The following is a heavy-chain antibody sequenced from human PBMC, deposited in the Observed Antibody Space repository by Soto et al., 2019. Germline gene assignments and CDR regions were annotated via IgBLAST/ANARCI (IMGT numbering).Heavy chain of an antibody. V-gene: IGHV4-4*02. CDR3: ARKAWVRFDY. D-gene: IGHD7-27*01. CDR2: VFHTGNT. CDR1: GYSISSSVW. Sequence: SEILTLACAVSGYSISSSVWWTWVRQPPGKGLEWIGEVFHTGNTNYNPSLKSRVTMSVDKSTNEFSLKVTSVTAADTAIYYCARKAWVRFDYWGQGALVTVSS. J-gene: IGHJ4*02.